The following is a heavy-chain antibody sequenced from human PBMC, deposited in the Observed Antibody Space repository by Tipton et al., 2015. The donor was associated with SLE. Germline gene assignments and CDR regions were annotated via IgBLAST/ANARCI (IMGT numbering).Heavy chain of an antibody. CDR3: ASKGGSGSYYPN. J-gene: IGHJ4*02. V-gene: IGHV4-39*07. Sequence: LRLSCTVSGGSISSYYWGWIRQPPGKGLEWIATMYSGGSKYYNPSLKSRVTTSLDTSKNQFSLKVSSVTAADTAVYYCASKGGSGSYYPNWGQGTLVTVSS. CDR2: MYSGGSK. CDR1: GGSISSYY. D-gene: IGHD3-10*01.